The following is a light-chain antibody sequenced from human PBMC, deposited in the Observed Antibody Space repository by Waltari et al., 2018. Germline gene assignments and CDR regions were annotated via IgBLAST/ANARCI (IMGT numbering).Light chain of an antibody. CDR2: KGI. V-gene: IGLV8-61*01. Sequence: LSVSPGETVTLTCALSSGSVSSTSYPTWYQQTPGQPPRTLVYKGISRSSGVPDRFSGSILGNTAALTITGAQADDESDYYCSMYMGSGVWVFGGGTKLT. J-gene: IGLJ3*02. CDR1: SGSVSSTSY. CDR3: SMYMGSGVWV.